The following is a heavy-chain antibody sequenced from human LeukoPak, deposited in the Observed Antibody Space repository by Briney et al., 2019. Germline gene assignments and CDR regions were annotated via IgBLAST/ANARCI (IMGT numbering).Heavy chain of an antibody. J-gene: IGHJ4*02. Sequence: SETLSLTCTVSGGSISTGVHYWSRIRQHAGKGLEYIGYIYYSGSTYYNPSLKSRITISVDTSKNQFSLRLSSVTAADTAVYYCARDENSGSFDYWGQGTLVTVSS. V-gene: IGHV4-31*03. D-gene: IGHD3-10*01. CDR1: GGSISTGVHY. CDR2: IYYSGST. CDR3: ARDENSGSFDY.